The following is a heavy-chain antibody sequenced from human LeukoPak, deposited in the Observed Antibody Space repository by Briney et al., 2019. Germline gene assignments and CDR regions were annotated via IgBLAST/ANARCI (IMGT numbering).Heavy chain of an antibody. CDR2: ISTYNGNT. CDR3: ARCLLWENPAEDTFDI. D-gene: IGHD3-3*01. Sequence: ASVKVSCTASGYTFTRYGISWVRQAPGQGLEWMGWISTYNGNTNYAQNLQDRVTMTTDTSTSTAYMELRSLRSDDTAMYYCARCLLWENPAEDTFDIWGQETMVTVSS. J-gene: IGHJ3*02. CDR1: GYTFTRYG. V-gene: IGHV1-18*01.